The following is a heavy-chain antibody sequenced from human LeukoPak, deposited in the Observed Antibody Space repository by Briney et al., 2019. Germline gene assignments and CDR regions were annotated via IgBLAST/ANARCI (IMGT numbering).Heavy chain of an antibody. CDR2: IYYSGST. D-gene: IGHD5-24*01. CDR3: ARINNSRRWLQPYYYYYYMDV. Sequence: SETLSLTCTVSGGSFSTYYWSWIRQPPGKGLEWIGYIYYSGSTNYNPSLQSRVTISVDTSKNQLSLRLSSVTAADTAVYYCARINNSRRWLQPYYYYYYMDVWGKGTTVTISS. V-gene: IGHV4-59*01. J-gene: IGHJ6*03. CDR1: GGSFSTYY.